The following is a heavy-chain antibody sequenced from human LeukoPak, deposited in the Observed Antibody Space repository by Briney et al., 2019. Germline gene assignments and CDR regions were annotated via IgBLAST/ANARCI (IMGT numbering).Heavy chain of an antibody. D-gene: IGHD3-3*01. CDR1: GGSFSGCY. CDR3: ARGIRLDYDFWSGYYNRYYYYYMDV. CDR2: INHSGST. J-gene: IGHJ6*03. Sequence: SETLSLTCAVYGGSFSGCYWSWIRQPPGKGLEWIGEINHSGSTNYNPSLKSRVTISVDTSKNQFSLKLSSVTAADTAVYYCARGIRLDYDFWSGYYNRYYYYYMDVWGKGTTVTVSS. V-gene: IGHV4-34*01.